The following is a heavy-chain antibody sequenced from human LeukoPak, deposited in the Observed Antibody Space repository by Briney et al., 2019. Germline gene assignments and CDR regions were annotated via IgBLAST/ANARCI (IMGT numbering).Heavy chain of an antibody. J-gene: IGHJ6*03. V-gene: IGHV3-30-3*01. CDR1: GFTFSSYA. D-gene: IGHD2-2*01. CDR3: ARGMIPAAYYYYYMDV. Sequence: GSLRLSCAASGFTFSSYAMHWVRQAPGKGLEWVAVISYDGSNKYYADSVKGRFTISRDNSKNTLYLQMNSLRAEDTAVYYCARGMIPAAYYYYYMDVWGKGTTVTVSS. CDR2: ISYDGSNK.